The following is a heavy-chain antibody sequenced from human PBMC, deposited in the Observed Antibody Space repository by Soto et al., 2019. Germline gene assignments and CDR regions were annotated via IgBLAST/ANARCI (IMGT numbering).Heavy chain of an antibody. CDR1: GFSLSTSGVG. CDR2: IYWYDDK. Sequence: QITLKESGPTLVKPTQTLTLTCTFSGFSLSTSGVGEGWIRQPPGKALEWLALIYWYDDKRYSPSLKSRITITKDTSKHPVVLTMTNMDPVDTATYYCAHRPPHYGDYQDNWFDPCGQGTLVTVSS. CDR3: AHRPPHYGDYQDNWFDP. J-gene: IGHJ5*02. D-gene: IGHD4-17*01. V-gene: IGHV2-5*01.